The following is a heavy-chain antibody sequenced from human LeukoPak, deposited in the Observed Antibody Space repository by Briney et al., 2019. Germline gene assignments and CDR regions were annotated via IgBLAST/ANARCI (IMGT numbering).Heavy chain of an antibody. Sequence: GSLRLSCEVSGFTVTSNYMTWVRHAPGKGLEWVSVIYSSRTTKYSDSVKGRFTISRDNSKNTLYLQMNSLRAEDTAVYYCAKAWSSGWHGGFDYWGQGTLVTVS. CDR2: IYSSRTT. CDR3: AKAWSSGWHGGFDY. D-gene: IGHD6-19*01. CDR1: GFTVTSNY. J-gene: IGHJ4*02. V-gene: IGHV3-66*03.